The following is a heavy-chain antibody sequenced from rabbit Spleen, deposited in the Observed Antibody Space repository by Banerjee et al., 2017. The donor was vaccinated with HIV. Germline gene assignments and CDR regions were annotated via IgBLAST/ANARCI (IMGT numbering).Heavy chain of an antibody. CDR2: IYPTNGVS. V-gene: IGHV1S45*01. D-gene: IGHD8-1*01. CDR3: ARDSGTSFSSYGMDL. J-gene: IGHJ6*01. Sequence: QEQLVESGGGLVQPEGSLTLTCTVSGFDFSINYVMRWVRQAPGKGLEWIASIYPTNGVSYYANWAKGRFTISKTSSTTVTLQVTSLTAADTATYFCARDSGTSFSSYGMDLWGPGTLVTVS. CDR1: GFDFSINYV.